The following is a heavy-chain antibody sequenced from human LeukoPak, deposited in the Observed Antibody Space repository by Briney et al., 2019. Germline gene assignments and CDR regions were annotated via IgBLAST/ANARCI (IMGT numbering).Heavy chain of an antibody. V-gene: IGHV4-59*02. Sequence: PSETLSLTCTISGGSVSDYYWSWIRQSPGKGLEWSGYIYHTGSTSYNPSLKSRITISVDTSKTQFSLKLSSVTAADTAVYYCARDGDLGGAFDIWGRGTMVTVSS. D-gene: IGHD4-23*01. CDR2: IYHTGST. CDR1: GGSVSDYY. CDR3: ARDGDLGGAFDI. J-gene: IGHJ3*02.